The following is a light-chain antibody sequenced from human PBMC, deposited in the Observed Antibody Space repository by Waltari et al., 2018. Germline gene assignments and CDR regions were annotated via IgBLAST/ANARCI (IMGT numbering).Light chain of an antibody. CDR2: GAS. CDR3: QQYNNWSET. J-gene: IGKJ1*01. CDR1: QSIGSN. V-gene: IGKV3-15*01. Sequence: DIVMTQSPATLSVSPGERATLSCRASQSIGSNLAWYQHKPGQAPRFLIYGASTRATGIPVRFSGSGSGTEFTLTISSLQSADFAVYFCQQYNNWSETFGQGTKVEIK.